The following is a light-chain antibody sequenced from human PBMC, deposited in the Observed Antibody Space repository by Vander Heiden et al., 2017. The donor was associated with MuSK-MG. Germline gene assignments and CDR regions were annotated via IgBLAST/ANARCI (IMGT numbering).Light chain of an antibody. J-gene: IGKJ3*01. Sequence: DIQMTQSPSPLSASVGDRVTITCQASQDISNYLNWYQQKPGKAPKLLIYDASNLETGVPSRFSGSGSGTDFTFTISSLQPEDIATYYCQQDDNLPLTFGHGTKVDIK. CDR3: QQDDNLPLT. V-gene: IGKV1-33*01. CDR1: QDISNY. CDR2: DAS.